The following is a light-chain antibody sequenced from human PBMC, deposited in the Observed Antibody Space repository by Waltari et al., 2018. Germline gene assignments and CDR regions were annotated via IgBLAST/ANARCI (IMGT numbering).Light chain of an antibody. V-gene: IGLV3-25*03. CDR1: GLAGHY. CDR2: RDS. J-gene: IGLJ1*01. Sequence: YELAQPPSVSVSPGQTARIPCSGNGLAGHYVYWYQQKAGQAPVLVMYRDSERPPGIPGRFSGSSSGTTVTLIIIGVQAEDEADYYCQSADFSRSHTSYVFGTGTKVTVL. CDR3: QSADFSRSHTSYV.